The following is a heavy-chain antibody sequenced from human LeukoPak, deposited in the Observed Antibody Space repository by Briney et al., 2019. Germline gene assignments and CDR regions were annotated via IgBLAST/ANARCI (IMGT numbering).Heavy chain of an antibody. CDR1: AFTFSSYW. CDR3: ATRDGSPGY. CDR2: IKQDGSEK. J-gene: IGHJ4*02. V-gene: IGHV3-7*01. D-gene: IGHD5-24*01. Sequence: GGSLRLSCAASAFTFSSYWMSWVRQAPGKGLEWVANIKQDGSEKYYVDSVKGRFTISRDNAKNSLYLQMNNLRAEDTAVYYCATRDGSPGYWGQGTLVTVSS.